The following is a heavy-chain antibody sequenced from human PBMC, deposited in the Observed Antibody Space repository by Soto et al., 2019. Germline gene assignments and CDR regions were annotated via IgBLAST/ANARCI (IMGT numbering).Heavy chain of an antibody. CDR1: GFALTPYS. Sequence: QVQLVESGGGVVQPGGSLRLSCTARGFALTPYSIHWVRQAPGKGLEWVAGLSSDGSNSFYPDSVKGRITISRDNSKTTVHRQINNLRPDDTAIYYCAKDAEMHATRLLSYFALDLWGRGTAVTVSS. CDR2: LSSDGSNS. V-gene: IGHV3-30-3*01. D-gene: IGHD3-16*01. CDR3: AKDAEMHATRLLSYFALDL. J-gene: IGHJ6*02.